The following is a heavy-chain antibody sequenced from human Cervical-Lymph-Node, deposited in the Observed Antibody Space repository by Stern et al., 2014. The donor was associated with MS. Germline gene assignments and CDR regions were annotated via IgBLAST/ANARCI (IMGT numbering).Heavy chain of an antibody. V-gene: IGHV1-69*01. J-gene: IGHJ4*02. CDR3: TIDQGGIAAY. D-gene: IGHD6-13*01. Sequence: QVQLVESGAGVKKPGSSVKVSCRTSGVTFSISSISWVRHAPGQGLEWMGGITPMFGTPNYARKFQGRVATTADESTSTAYMELSTLRSEDTATYFCTIDQGGIAAYWGQGTLVTVSS. CDR1: GVTFSISS. CDR2: ITPMFGTP.